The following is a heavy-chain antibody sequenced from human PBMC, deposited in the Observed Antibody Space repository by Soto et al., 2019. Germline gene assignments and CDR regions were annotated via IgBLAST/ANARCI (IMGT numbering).Heavy chain of an antibody. J-gene: IGHJ6*02. CDR2: IIPFFDTA. Sequence: QVQLVQSGAEVKKPGSSVKVSCKASGDTFSSYAISWVRQAPGQGLEWMGGIIPFFDTANYAQQFQGRVTMPADESTSTAYMELSSLRSEDTAVYYCARHDCISSSCYYYYYYVMDVWGQGTTVTVSS. CDR3: ARHDCISSSCYYYYYYVMDV. CDR1: GDTFSSYA. V-gene: IGHV1-69*12. D-gene: IGHD2-2*01.